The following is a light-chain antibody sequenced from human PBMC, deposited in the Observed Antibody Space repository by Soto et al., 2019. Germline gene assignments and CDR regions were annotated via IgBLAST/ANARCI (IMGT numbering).Light chain of an antibody. CDR2: EVS. J-gene: IGLJ1*01. CDR3: SSYTSSSTLGV. CDR1: SSDVGSYNR. V-gene: IGLV2-18*02. Sequence: QSVLTQPPSVSGPPGQSVTISCTGTSSDVGSYNRVSWYQQPPGTAPKLMIYEVSNRPSGVPDRFSGSKSGNTASLTISGPQAEDEADYYCSSYTSSSTLGVFGTGTKVTVL.